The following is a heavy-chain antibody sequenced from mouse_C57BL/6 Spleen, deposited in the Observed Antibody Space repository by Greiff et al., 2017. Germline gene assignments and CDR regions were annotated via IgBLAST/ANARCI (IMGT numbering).Heavy chain of an antibody. J-gene: IGHJ3*01. V-gene: IGHV1-81*01. D-gene: IGHD2-4*01. Sequence: VMLVESGAELARPGASVKLSCKASGYTFTSYGISWVKQRTGQGLEWIGEIYPRSGNTYYNEKFKGKATLTADKSSSTAYMELRSLTSEDSAVYFCARGDYDGAWFAYWGQGTLVTVSA. CDR2: IYPRSGNT. CDR3: ARGDYDGAWFAY. CDR1: GYTFTSYG.